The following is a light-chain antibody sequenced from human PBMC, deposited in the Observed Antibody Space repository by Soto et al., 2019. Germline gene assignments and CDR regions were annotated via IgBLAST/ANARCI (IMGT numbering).Light chain of an antibody. CDR3: QHRSNWLWT. V-gene: IGKV3-11*01. Sequence: EIVLTQSPATLSLSPGERATLSCRASQSISSYLAWYQQKPGQAPRLLIYDASNRATGIPARFSGSGSGTDITLTISSLEPEDFAVYYCQHRSNWLWTFGQGTKVEIK. CDR1: QSISSY. CDR2: DAS. J-gene: IGKJ1*01.